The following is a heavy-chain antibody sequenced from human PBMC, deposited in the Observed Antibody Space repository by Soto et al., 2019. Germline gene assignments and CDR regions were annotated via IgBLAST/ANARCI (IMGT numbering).Heavy chain of an antibody. CDR1: GFTFSSYW. J-gene: IGHJ6*02. V-gene: IGHV3-74*01. D-gene: IGHD3-3*01. CDR3: ARDHYDFWSGDNYYGMDV. Sequence: GGSLRLSCAASGFTFSSYWMHWVRQAPGKGLVWVSRINSDGSSTSYADSVKGRFTISRDNAKNTLYLQMNSLRAEDTAVYYCARDHYDFWSGDNYYGMDVWGQGTTVTVSS. CDR2: INSDGSST.